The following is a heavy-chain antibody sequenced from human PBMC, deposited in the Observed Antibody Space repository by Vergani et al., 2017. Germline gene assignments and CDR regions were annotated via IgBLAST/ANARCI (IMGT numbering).Heavy chain of an antibody. CDR1: GMSISNNNYY. Sequence: QLQLQESGPRLVKPSETLSLTCSLSGMSISNNNYYWGWIRQPPGKGLEWIGSIHGSRNNNYSPSLKSRVSISVDTSKNQFSLNLTSVTAADTAVYYCARHLRELARNDVFDIWGHGTWVAVSA. D-gene: IGHD1-26*01. J-gene: IGHJ3*02. CDR2: IHGSRNN. CDR3: ARHLRELARNDVFDI. V-gene: IGHV4-39*01.